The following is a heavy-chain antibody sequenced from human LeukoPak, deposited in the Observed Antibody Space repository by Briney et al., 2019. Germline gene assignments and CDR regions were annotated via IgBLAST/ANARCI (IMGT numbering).Heavy chain of an antibody. CDR1: GYTFTSYG. CDR2: INPNSGGT. CDR3: ARVGPCSSTNCYHFVY. Sequence: GASVKVSCEASGYTFTSYGISWVRQAPGQGLEWMGWINPNSGGTNYAQKFQGRVTMTRDTSISTAYMELSRLRSDDTAVYYCARVGPCSSTNCYHFVYWGQGTLVTVSS. J-gene: IGHJ4*02. D-gene: IGHD2-2*01. V-gene: IGHV1-2*02.